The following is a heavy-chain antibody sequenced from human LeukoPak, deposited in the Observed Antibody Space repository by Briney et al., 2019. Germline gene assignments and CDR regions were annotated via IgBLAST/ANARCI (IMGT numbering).Heavy chain of an antibody. CDR3: ARDRGSRGWDEYYYYYYMDV. D-gene: IGHD6-13*01. V-gene: IGHV3-7*01. Sequence: GGSLRLSCAASGFTFSSYSMNWVRQAPGKGLEWVANIKQDGSEKYYVDSVKGRFTISRDNAKNSLYLQMNSLRAEDTAVYYCARDRGSRGWDEYYYYYYMDVWGKGTTVTVSS. J-gene: IGHJ6*03. CDR2: IKQDGSEK. CDR1: GFTFSSYS.